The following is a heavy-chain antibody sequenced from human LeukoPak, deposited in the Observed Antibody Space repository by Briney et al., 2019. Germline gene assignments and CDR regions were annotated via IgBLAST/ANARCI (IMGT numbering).Heavy chain of an antibody. D-gene: IGHD6-19*01. Sequence: SVKVSCKASGGTFISYAISWVRQAPGQGLEWMGRIIPILGIANYAQKCQGRVTITADKSTSTAYMELSSLRSVDTAVYYCARAQPSTWLVPKTNWFDPWGQGTLVTVSS. CDR2: IIPILGIA. CDR3: ARAQPSTWLVPKTNWFDP. J-gene: IGHJ5*02. V-gene: IGHV1-69*04. CDR1: GGTFISYA.